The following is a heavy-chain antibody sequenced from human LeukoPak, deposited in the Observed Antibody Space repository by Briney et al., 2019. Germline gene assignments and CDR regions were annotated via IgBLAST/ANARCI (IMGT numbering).Heavy chain of an antibody. CDR2: ISSSSSTI. V-gene: IGHV3-48*04. CDR3: PTGYCSSTSCPNY. Sequence: GGSLRLSCAASGFIFSSYSMNWVRQAPGKGLEWVSYISSSSSTIYYADSVKGRFTISRDNAKNSLYLQMNSLRAEDTAVYYCPTGYCSSTSCPNYWGQGTLVTVSS. D-gene: IGHD2-2*01. J-gene: IGHJ4*02. CDR1: GFIFSSYS.